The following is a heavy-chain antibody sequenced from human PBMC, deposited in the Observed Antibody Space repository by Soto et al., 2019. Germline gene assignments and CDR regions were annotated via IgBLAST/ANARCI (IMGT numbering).Heavy chain of an antibody. D-gene: IGHD3-10*01. CDR3: ARDKGGAALKGSGMDV. V-gene: IGHV4-31*03. CDR1: GGSLSSRDFY. J-gene: IGHJ6*02. CDR2: IYYNGNT. Sequence: QVQLQESGPGLVKPSQTLSLSCSVSGGSLSSRDFYWSWLRHHPEKGLEWIGSIYYNGNTYYNPSLMRRVTMSLDTSMNKFSLRLTSVTAADTAVYYCARDKGGAALKGSGMDVWGQGTTVTVSS.